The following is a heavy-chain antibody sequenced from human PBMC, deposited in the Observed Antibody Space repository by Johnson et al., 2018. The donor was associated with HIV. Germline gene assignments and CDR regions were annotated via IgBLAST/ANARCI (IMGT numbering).Heavy chain of an antibody. CDR1: GFTVSSNY. Sequence: VQLVESGGGLVQPGGSLRLSCAASGFTVSSNYMSWVRQAPGKGLEWVSVIYSGGSTYYADSVKGRFTISRYDSKNTLYLQMNSLRAEDTAVYYCARGGGTYLEPFDIWGQGTMVTVSS. V-gene: IGHV3-66*01. CDR2: IYSGGST. CDR3: ARGGGTYLEPFDI. J-gene: IGHJ3*02. D-gene: IGHD1-26*01.